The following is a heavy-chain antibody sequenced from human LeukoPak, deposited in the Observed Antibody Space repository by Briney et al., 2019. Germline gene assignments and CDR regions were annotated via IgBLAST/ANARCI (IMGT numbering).Heavy chain of an antibody. CDR1: GGSFSGYY. Sequence: SETLSLTCAVYGGSFSGYYWSWIRQPPGKGLEWIGEINHSGSTNYNPSLKSRLTISVDTSKNQFSLKLSSVTAADTAVYYCARHYYDSSGYLFFGMGVDYWGQGTLVTVSS. V-gene: IGHV4-34*01. J-gene: IGHJ4*02. D-gene: IGHD3-22*01. CDR2: INHSGST. CDR3: ARHYYDSSGYLFFGMGVDY.